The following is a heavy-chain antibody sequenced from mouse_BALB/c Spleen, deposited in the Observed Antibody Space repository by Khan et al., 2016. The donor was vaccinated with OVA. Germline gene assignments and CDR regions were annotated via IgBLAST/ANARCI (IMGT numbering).Heavy chain of an antibody. CDR1: GYSFTSYY. J-gene: IGHJ3*01. CDR2: IDPFSGGT. V-gene: IGHV1S135*01. D-gene: IGHD2-2*01. Sequence: VQLQQSGPELMKPGASVKISCKASGYSFTSYYIHWVKESHGKSLEWIGYIDPFSGGTTYNQKFKGKATLTVDKSSSTAFIHLSNLTSEDSAVYDSTRHGYVARFTYWGQGTLVTVSA. CDR3: TRHGYVARFTY.